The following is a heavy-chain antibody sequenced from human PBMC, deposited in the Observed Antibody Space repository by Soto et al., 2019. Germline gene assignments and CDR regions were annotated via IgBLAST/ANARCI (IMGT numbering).Heavy chain of an antibody. CDR1: GFMFTRST. V-gene: IGHV3-21*01. CDR2: ITSASDYI. D-gene: IGHD3-9*01. CDR3: ARVGTGSSRTWDI. J-gene: IGHJ3*02. Sequence: LRLSCVASGFMFTRSTMNWVRQAPGKGLEWVSSITSASDYIFYADSVKGRFTISRDNAKNSLYLQMNSLRAEDTAVYYCARVGTGSSRTWDIWGQGTMVTVTS.